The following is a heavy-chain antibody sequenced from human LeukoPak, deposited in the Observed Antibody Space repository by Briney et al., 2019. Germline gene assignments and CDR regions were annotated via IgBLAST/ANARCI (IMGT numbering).Heavy chain of an antibody. CDR3: ATDRYCSSTSCYNFDY. V-gene: IGHV1-24*01. Sequence: ASVKVSCKASGYTFTSYYMHWVRQAPGKGLEWMGGFDPEDGETIYAQKFQGRVTMTEDTSTDTAYMELSSLRSEDTAVYYCATDRYCSSTSCYNFDYWGQGTLVTVSS. J-gene: IGHJ4*02. CDR2: FDPEDGET. D-gene: IGHD2-2*01. CDR1: GYTFTSYY.